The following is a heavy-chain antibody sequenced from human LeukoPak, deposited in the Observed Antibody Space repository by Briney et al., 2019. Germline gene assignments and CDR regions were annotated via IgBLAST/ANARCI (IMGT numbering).Heavy chain of an antibody. D-gene: IGHD3-9*01. Sequence: ASVKVSCKASGYTFTGYYMHWVRQAPGQGLEWMGWINPNSGGTNYAQKFQGRVTMTRDTSISTAYMELSRLRSDDTAVYYCARAPPRSVFYDILTGYPPYWLDPWGQGTLVTVSS. CDR2: INPNSGGT. CDR1: GYTFTGYY. V-gene: IGHV1-2*02. J-gene: IGHJ5*02. CDR3: ARAPPRSVFYDILTGYPPYWLDP.